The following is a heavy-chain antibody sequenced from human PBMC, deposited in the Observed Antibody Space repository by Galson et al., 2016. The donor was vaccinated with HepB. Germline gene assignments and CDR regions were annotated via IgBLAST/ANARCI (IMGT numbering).Heavy chain of an antibody. J-gene: IGHJ6*02. CDR3: AKDPYYGSDRGYGMDV. CDR2: IPLDGSNK. Sequence: SLRLSCAASGFRFGSYGMHWVRQAPGKGLEWVAYIPLDGSNKYYRDSVKGRFTISRDNSKNTVYLQMNNLRAEDTAVYYCAKDPYYGSDRGYGMDVWGQGTTVTVSS. V-gene: IGHV3-30*18. CDR1: GFRFGSYG. D-gene: IGHD3-10*01.